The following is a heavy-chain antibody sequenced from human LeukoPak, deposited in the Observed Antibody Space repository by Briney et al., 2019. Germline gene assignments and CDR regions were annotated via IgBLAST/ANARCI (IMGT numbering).Heavy chain of an antibody. Sequence: ASVKVSCKASGYTFTGYYMHWVRQAPGQGLEWMGWINPNSGGTNYAQKFQGRVTMTRDTSISTAYMELSRLRSDDTAVYYYAVQTTVTTFEDYWGQGTLVTVSS. CDR2: INPNSGGT. CDR1: GYTFTGYY. D-gene: IGHD4-17*01. CDR3: AVQTTVTTFEDY. J-gene: IGHJ4*02. V-gene: IGHV1-2*02.